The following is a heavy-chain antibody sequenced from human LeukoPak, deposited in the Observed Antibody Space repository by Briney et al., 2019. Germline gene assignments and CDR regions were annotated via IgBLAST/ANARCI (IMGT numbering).Heavy chain of an antibody. CDR3: AREFYGDSIEY. J-gene: IGHJ4*02. V-gene: IGHV4-59*02. Sequence: SETLSLTCTASGGSVSSYYWSWFRQPPGKGLEWIGHIYFTGTTNYNPSLQSRVTISIDTSKNQFSLRLTSVTAADTAVYYCAREFYGDSIEYWGQGTLVTVSS. CDR1: GGSVSSYY. CDR2: IYFTGTT. D-gene: IGHD4-17*01.